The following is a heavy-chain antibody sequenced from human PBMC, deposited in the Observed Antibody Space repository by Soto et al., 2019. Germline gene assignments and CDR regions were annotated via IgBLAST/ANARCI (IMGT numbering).Heavy chain of an antibody. J-gene: IGHJ4*02. CDR2: IYRTGST. CDR3: ASRDPGTSVDY. CDR1: GVSISSGNW. Sequence: SETLSLTCAVSGVSISSGNWWTWVRQPPGQGLEWIGEIYRTGSTNYNPSLKSRVTISLDKSENQFSLKVTSLTAADTAVYYCASRDPGTSVDYWGQGTLVTVSS. D-gene: IGHD1-7*01. V-gene: IGHV4-4*02.